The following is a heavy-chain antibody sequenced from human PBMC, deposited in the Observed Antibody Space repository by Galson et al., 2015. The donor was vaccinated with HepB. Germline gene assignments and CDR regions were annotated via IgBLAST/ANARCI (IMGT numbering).Heavy chain of an antibody. CDR1: GGSISSGDYY. J-gene: IGHJ4*02. D-gene: IGHD2-15*01. Sequence: TLSLTCTVSGGSISSGDYYWSWIRQPPGKGLEWIGYIYYSGSTYYNPSLKSRVTISVDTSKNQFSLKLSSVTAADTAVYYCARDPTHQEGYCSGGSCYSSEARGQGTLVTVSS. CDR3: ARDPTHQEGYCSGGSCYSSEA. V-gene: IGHV4-30-4*01. CDR2: IYYSGST.